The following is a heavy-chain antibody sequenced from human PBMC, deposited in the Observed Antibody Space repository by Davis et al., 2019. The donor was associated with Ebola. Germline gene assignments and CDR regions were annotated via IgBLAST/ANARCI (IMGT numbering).Heavy chain of an antibody. J-gene: IGHJ6*02. CDR3: ASGRGIQLWLTV. Sequence: ASVKVSCKASGYTFTGYYMHWVRQAPGQGLEWMGIINPSGGSTSYAQKFQGRVTMTRDTSTSTVYMELSSLRSEDTAVYYCASGRGIQLWLTVWGQGTTVTVSS. CDR1: GYTFTGYY. D-gene: IGHD5-18*01. V-gene: IGHV1-46*03. CDR2: INPSGGST.